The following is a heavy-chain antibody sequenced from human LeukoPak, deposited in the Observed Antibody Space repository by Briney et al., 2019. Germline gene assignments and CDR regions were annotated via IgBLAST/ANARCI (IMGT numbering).Heavy chain of an antibody. CDR3: ARGSIVGAKTLGFGAFDI. J-gene: IGHJ3*02. CDR1: GYTFTSYY. Sequence: GVSVKVSCKASGYTFTSYYMHWVRQAPGQGLEWMGIINPSGGSRSYAQKFQGRVTMTGDTSTSTVYMELSSLRSEDTAVYYCARGSIVGAKTLGFGAFDIWGQGTMVTVSS. D-gene: IGHD1-26*01. V-gene: IGHV1-46*01. CDR2: INPSGGSR.